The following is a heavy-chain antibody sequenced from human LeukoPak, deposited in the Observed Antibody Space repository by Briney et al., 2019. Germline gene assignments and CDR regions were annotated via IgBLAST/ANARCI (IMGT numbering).Heavy chain of an antibody. CDR1: GYTLTELS. D-gene: IGHD3-16*01. CDR2: FDPEDGET. CDR3: ATPSWADAFDI. J-gene: IGHJ3*02. Sequence: ASVKVSCKVSGYTLTELSMHWVRQAPGKGLEWMGGFDPEDGETIYAQKFQGRVTITEDTSTDTAYMELSSLRSEDTAVYYCATPSWADAFDIWGQGTMVTVSS. V-gene: IGHV1-24*01.